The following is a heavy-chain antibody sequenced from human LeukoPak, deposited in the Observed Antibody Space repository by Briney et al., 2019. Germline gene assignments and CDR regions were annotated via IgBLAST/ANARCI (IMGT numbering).Heavy chain of an antibody. Sequence: ASVKVSCKASGYMFTDYYMHWVRQAPGQGLEWMGWIHGNSGVTNYAQKFAGRVTITRDTSISTGYMELTRLRSDDTAVYYCARPPGRDGYNRYDYWGQGTLVTVSS. CDR1: GYMFTDYY. J-gene: IGHJ4*02. CDR3: ARPPGRDGYNRYDY. D-gene: IGHD5-24*01. V-gene: IGHV1-2*02. CDR2: IHGNSGVT.